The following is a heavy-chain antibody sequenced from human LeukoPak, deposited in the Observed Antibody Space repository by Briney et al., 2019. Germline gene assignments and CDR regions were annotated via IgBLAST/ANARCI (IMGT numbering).Heavy chain of an antibody. D-gene: IGHD1-7*01. J-gene: IGHJ4*02. V-gene: IGHV3-48*01. CDR2: ISSSSKTV. CDR1: GFTFSDYS. CDR3: PLELGEGFDY. Sequence: GGSLRLSCAASGFTFSDYSMNWVRQAPGKGLEWVSYISSSSKTVYYADSVKGRFTISRDNARNSLYLQMNSLRAEDTAVYYCPLELGEGFDYWGQGTLVTVSS.